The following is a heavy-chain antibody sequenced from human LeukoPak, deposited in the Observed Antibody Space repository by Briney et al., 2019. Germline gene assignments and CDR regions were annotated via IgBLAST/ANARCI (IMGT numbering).Heavy chain of an antibody. J-gene: IGHJ4*02. D-gene: IGHD6-13*01. CDR2: INPNSGGT. Sequence: ASVKVSCKASGYTFTGYYMHWVRQAPRQGLEWMGWINPNSGGTNYAQKFQGRVTMTRDTSISTAYMELSRLRSGDTAVYYCARGPYSSSWYGYWGQGTLVTVSS. CDR3: ARGPYSSSWYGY. V-gene: IGHV1-2*02. CDR1: GYTFTGYY.